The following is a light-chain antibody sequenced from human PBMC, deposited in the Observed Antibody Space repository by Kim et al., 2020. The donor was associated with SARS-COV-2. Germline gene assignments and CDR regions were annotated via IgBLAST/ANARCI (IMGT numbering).Light chain of an antibody. CDR1: KLGDKY. V-gene: IGLV3-1*01. J-gene: IGLJ2*01. CDR3: QAWDRSTAV. CDR2: QDT. Sequence: VPPGQTASITCSGDKLGDKYACWYQQKAGQSPVLVIYQDTKRPSGIPERFSGSNSGNTATLTISGTQTMDEADYYCQAWDRSTAVFGGGTKLTVL.